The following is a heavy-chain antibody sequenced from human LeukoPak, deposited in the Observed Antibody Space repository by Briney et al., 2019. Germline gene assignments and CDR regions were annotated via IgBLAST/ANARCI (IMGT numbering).Heavy chain of an antibody. J-gene: IGHJ2*01. CDR2: INTNTGNP. Sequence: GASVKVSCKASGYTFTNYAINWVGQAPGQGLEWMGWINTNTGNPTYAPGFTGRFVFSLETSVRTAYLPISSLKAEDTAMYYCARWAFSDDSGSLYFDICGRGTLVTVSS. CDR3: ARWAFSDDSGSLYFDI. V-gene: IGHV7-4-1*02. CDR1: GYTFTNYA. D-gene: IGHD6-6*01.